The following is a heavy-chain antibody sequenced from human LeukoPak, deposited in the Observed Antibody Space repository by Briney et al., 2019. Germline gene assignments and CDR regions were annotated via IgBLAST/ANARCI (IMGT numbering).Heavy chain of an antibody. D-gene: IGHD2-8*02. V-gene: IGHV4-39*01. CDR2: VYYSGST. Sequence: SETLSLTCTVSGGSIRSSSYYWGWIRQPPGKGLEWIGSVYYSGSTYYNPSLKSRVTISVDTSKNQFSLKLSSVTAADTAVYYCARSGGGSYWYFDLWGRGTLVTVSS. CDR1: GGSIRSSSYY. CDR3: ARSGGGSYWYFDL. J-gene: IGHJ2*01.